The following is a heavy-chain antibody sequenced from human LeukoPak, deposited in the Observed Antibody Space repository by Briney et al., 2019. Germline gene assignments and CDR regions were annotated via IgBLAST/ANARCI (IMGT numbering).Heavy chain of an antibody. D-gene: IGHD3-10*01. CDR2: IYYSGST. Sequence: PSETLSLTCTVSGGSISSSSYYWGWIRQPPGKGLEWIGSIYYSGSTYYNPSLKSRVTISVDTSKNQFSLKLSSVTAADTAVYYCARGRMVRGVIAGYYFDYWGQGTLVTVSS. CDR3: ARGRMVRGVIAGYYFDY. CDR1: GGSISSSSYY. V-gene: IGHV4-39*01. J-gene: IGHJ4*02.